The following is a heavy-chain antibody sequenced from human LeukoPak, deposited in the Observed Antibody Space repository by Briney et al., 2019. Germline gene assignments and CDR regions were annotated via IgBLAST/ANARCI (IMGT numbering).Heavy chain of an antibody. CDR2: ISSSSSTI. V-gene: IGHV3-48*01. CDR1: GFTFSSYS. D-gene: IGHD3-22*01. CDR3: ARDKDSSGLDI. Sequence: GGSLRLSCAASGFTFSSYSMNWVRQAPGKGLEWVSYISSSSSTIYYADSVKGRFTISRDNAKNSLYLQRNSLRAEDTAVYYCARDKDSSGLDIWGQGTMVTVSS. J-gene: IGHJ3*02.